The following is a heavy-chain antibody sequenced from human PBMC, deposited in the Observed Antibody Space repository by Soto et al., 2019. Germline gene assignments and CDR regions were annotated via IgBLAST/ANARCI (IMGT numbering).Heavy chain of an antibody. V-gene: IGHV1-8*01. CDR3: ARVGGNWNDAYFDY. J-gene: IGHJ4*02. D-gene: IGHD1-1*01. CDR2: MNPNSGDT. CDR1: GYTFSDHD. Sequence: QVQLVQSGAEVKKPGASVKVSCKASGYTFSDHDINWVRQASGQGPEWLGWMNPNSGDTGYAQNFQGRVTMTRDTSKRTAYMELSSLRSEDTGVYYCARVGGNWNDAYFDYWGQGTLVTVSS.